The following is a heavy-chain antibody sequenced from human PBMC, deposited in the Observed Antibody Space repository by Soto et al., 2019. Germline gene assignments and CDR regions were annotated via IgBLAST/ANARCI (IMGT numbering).Heavy chain of an antibody. CDR1: GDSISSNRAA. CDR2: TYYRTKWYN. V-gene: IGHV6-1*01. Sequence: SQTLSLTRALSGDSISSNRAAWKWIRQSPSRGLEWLGRTYYRTKWYNDYAVSVKSRISINPYTSKNQFYLQLNSVTPEDTAVYYCARTYSSSYNYYYGMDVWGQGTTVTVSS. CDR3: ARTYSSSYNYYYGMDV. D-gene: IGHD6-6*01. J-gene: IGHJ6*02.